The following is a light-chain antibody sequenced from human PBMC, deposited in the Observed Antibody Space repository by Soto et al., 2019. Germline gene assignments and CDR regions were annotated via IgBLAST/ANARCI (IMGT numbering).Light chain of an antibody. CDR2: KAS. Sequence: DIQMTQSPSTLSASVGDRVTITCRASQSISSWLAWYQQKPGTAPKLLIYKASSLQSGVPSRFSGRGSGTEFTLTTSSMQPDDFATYYCQQSVTAFRSFGQGTKVEFK. V-gene: IGKV1-5*03. CDR3: QQSVTAFRS. CDR1: QSISSW. J-gene: IGKJ1*01.